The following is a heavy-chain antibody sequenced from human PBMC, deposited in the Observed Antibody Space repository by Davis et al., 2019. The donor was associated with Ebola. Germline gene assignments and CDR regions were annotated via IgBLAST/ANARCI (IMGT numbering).Heavy chain of an antibody. CDR2: INHSGST. V-gene: IGHV4-34*01. CDR1: GGSFSGHY. Sequence: GSLRFSCAVYGGSFSGHYWSWIRQPPGKGLEWIGEINHSGSTNYNPSLKSRVTISVDTSKNQFSLKLSSVTAADTAVYYCARLLLYYYDSSGYYAPYYFDYWGQGTLVTVSS. J-gene: IGHJ4*02. D-gene: IGHD3-22*01. CDR3: ARLLLYYYDSSGYYAPYYFDY.